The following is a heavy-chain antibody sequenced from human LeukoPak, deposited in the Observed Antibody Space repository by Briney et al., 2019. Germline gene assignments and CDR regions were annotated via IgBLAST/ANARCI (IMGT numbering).Heavy chain of an antibody. Sequence: GGSLRLSCAASGFTFSNYAMSWVRQAPGKGLEWVSGITSGGATHYADSVKGRFSISRDYSKNTLYLQMDSLRAEDTAVYFCAKGNNWNDCYHWGQGTLVTVSS. J-gene: IGHJ4*02. D-gene: IGHD1-1*01. CDR1: GFTFSNYA. CDR3: AKGNNWNDCYH. CDR2: ITSGGAT. V-gene: IGHV3-23*01.